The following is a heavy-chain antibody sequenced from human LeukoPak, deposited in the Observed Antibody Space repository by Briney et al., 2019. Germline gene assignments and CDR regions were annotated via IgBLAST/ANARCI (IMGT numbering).Heavy chain of an antibody. CDR3: ARDTPDY. J-gene: IGHJ4*02. Sequence: PGGSLRLSCAASGFTFSSYSMNWVRQAPGKGLEWVSSISSSSGYIYYADSVKGRFTISRDNAKNSLYLQMNSLRAEDTAVYYCARDTPDYWGQGTLVTVSS. V-gene: IGHV3-21*01. CDR1: GFTFSSYS. CDR2: ISSSSGYI.